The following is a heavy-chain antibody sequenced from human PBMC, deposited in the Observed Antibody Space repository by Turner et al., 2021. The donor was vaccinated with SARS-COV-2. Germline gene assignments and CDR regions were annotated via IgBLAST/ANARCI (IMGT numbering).Heavy chain of an antibody. V-gene: IGHV3-53*04. D-gene: IGHD3-9*01. CDR1: GVTVSSNY. CDR2: IYSGGST. Sequence: DVQLVESGGGLVQPGGSLRLSCAASGVTVSSNYTSWVRQAPGKGLEWVSVIYSGGSTYYADSVKGRFTISRNNSKNTLYLKINSLRAEDTAVYYCARDLNYYGMDVWGQGTTVTVSS. J-gene: IGHJ6*02. CDR3: ARDLNYYGMDV.